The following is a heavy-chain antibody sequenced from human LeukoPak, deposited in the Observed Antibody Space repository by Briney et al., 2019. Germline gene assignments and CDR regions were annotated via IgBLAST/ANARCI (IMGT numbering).Heavy chain of an antibody. J-gene: IGHJ4*02. Sequence: VASVKVSCKASGYTFIDYYMHWVRQAPGQGLEWMGRVDPKSGGTSYAQKFQGRVTMTMDTSITTAYMALNSLRSDDTAIYYCARLAFSGIDYWGQGNLVTVSS. D-gene: IGHD1-1*01. CDR2: VDPKSGGT. CDR1: GYTFIDYY. V-gene: IGHV1-2*02. CDR3: ARLAFSGIDY.